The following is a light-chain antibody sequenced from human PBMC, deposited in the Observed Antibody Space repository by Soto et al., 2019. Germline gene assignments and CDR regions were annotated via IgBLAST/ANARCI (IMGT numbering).Light chain of an antibody. CDR3: QQRSNWQRFT. CDR1: QSVSSY. CDR2: DAS. J-gene: IGKJ3*01. Sequence: EIVLTQSPATLSLSPGERATLSCRASQSVSSYLAWYQQKPGQAPRLLIYDASNMATGIPARFSGSGSGTDFTLPISSLEPEDFAVYYCQQRSNWQRFTFGPGTKVDIK. V-gene: IGKV3-11*01.